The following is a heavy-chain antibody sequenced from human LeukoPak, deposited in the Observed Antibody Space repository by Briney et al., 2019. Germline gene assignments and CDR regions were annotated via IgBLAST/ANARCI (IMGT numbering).Heavy chain of an antibody. D-gene: IGHD3-10*01. CDR2: ISGSGGST. J-gene: IGHJ4*02. Sequence: GGSLRLSCAAPGFTFSGYAMSGVRQAPGKGLEWVSAISGSGGSTYYADSVKGRFTISRDNSKNTLYLQMNSLRAEDTAVYYCAKDGEITMVRGVIIRGYYFDYWGQGTLVTVSS. V-gene: IGHV3-23*01. CDR3: AKDGEITMVRGVIIRGYYFDY. CDR1: GFTFSGYA.